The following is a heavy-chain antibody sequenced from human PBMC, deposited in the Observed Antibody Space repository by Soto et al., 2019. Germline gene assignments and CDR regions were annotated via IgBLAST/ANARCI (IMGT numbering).Heavy chain of an antibody. D-gene: IGHD4-17*01. CDR1: GGSISGYY. Sequence: QVQLQESGPGLVKPSETLSLTCTVSGGSISGYYWSWIRQPPGKGLEWIGYVWYDGSTNYNPSLKSRVTISLDASKNQFSLKLSSVTAADTAGYYWARLPWADYGSIFDPWGQGTLVTVSS. J-gene: IGHJ5*02. CDR2: VWYDGST. V-gene: IGHV4-59*01. CDR3: ARLPWADYGSIFDP.